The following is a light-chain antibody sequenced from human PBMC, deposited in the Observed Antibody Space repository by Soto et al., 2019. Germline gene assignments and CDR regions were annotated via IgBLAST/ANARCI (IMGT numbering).Light chain of an antibody. J-gene: IGKJ1*01. CDR3: QHYHKSPRT. CDR2: GAS. V-gene: IGKV3-15*01. Sequence: EIVMTQSPATLSVSPGERATLSCRASQSVSSNLAWFQQKPGQAPRLLIYGASTRATGIPARFSRSGSGTEFTLTLHSLQSEDFAVYYCQHYHKSPRTFGQGTKVEIK. CDR1: QSVSSN.